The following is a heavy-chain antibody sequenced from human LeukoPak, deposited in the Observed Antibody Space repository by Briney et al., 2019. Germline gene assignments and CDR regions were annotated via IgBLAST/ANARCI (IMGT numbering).Heavy chain of an antibody. D-gene: IGHD3-3*01. CDR3: ARDSVEPSYDFWSGYYQNNWFDP. CDR2: ITASGTAM. V-gene: IGHV3-48*01. CDR1: GFTFSSYS. Sequence: PGGSLRLSCAASGFTFSSYSMNWVRQAPGKGLEWVSHITASGTAMFYADSVKGRFTISRDNSKNTLYLQMNSLRAEDTAVYYCARDSVEPSYDFWSGYYQNNWFDPWGQGTLVTVSS. J-gene: IGHJ5*02.